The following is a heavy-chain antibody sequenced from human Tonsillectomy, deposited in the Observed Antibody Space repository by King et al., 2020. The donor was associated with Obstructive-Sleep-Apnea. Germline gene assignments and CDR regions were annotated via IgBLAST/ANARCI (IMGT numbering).Heavy chain of an antibody. CDR2: ISSDGGAT. D-gene: IGHD2-8*01. J-gene: IGHJ4*02. Sequence: QLVQSGGGLVQPAGSLRLSCAASGFSFSSSWMHWVRQAPGKGLQWISYISSDGGATTYADSVRGRFTISRDNAKNTLFLQMSSLRAEDTAVYYCATAVMGGQGTLVTVSS. V-gene: IGHV3-74*02. CDR3: ATAVM. CDR1: GFSFSSSW.